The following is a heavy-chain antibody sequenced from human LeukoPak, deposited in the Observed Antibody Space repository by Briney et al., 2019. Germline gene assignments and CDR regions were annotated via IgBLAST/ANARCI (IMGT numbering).Heavy chain of an antibody. D-gene: IGHD6-13*01. CDR3: ARVSGEGSSWYYYYGMDV. Sequence: ASVKVSCKASGYTFTSYGISWVRQAPGQGLEWMGWISAYNGNTNYAQKLQGRVTMTTDTSTSTAYMELRSLRSDDTAVYYCARVSGEGSSWYYYYGMDVWGQGTTVTVSS. CDR2: ISAYNGNT. J-gene: IGHJ6*02. CDR1: GYTFTSYG. V-gene: IGHV1-18*01.